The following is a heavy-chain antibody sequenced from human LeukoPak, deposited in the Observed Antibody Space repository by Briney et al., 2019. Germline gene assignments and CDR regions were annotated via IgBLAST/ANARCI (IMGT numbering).Heavy chain of an antibody. D-gene: IGHD2-2*01. J-gene: IGHJ4*02. CDR2: ISGSGGST. CDR1: XXTFSXYA. Sequence: SLRLSCXXXXXTFSXYAMSWVRQAPGKGLEWVSAISGSGGSTYYADSVKGRFTISRDNSKNTLYLQMNSLRAEDTAVYYCAKDIVVVPAAIRFDYWGQGTLVTVSS. V-gene: IGHV3-23*01. CDR3: AKDIVVVPAAIRFDY.